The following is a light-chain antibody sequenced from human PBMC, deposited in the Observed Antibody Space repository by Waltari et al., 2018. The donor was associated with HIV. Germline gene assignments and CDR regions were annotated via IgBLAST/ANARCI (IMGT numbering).Light chain of an antibody. V-gene: IGLV3-21*04. Sequence: SYVLPQPPSVSLAPGQPASITGGGFNLRRRRVHWYQQKPGRVPVLVMYFGSDRPSGIPERFSGSNSGNTATLTISRIEAGDEADYFCQVWDSSSDHHVFGTGTKVTVL. CDR1: NLRRRR. CDR2: FGS. J-gene: IGLJ1*01. CDR3: QVWDSSSDHHV.